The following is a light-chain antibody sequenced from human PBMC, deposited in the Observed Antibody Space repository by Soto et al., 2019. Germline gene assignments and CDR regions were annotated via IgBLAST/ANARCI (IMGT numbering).Light chain of an antibody. CDR3: KQYNNWPLT. V-gene: IGKV3-15*01. Sequence: EILMTQSPATLSVSPGEGATLSCRASHRVNTYLAWYQQRPGQAPRLLIYDAYTRATGIQARFSGSGSGTEFTLTIRSLQSEDFAVYYCKQYNNWPLTFGGGTKVDIK. CDR2: DAY. CDR1: HRVNTY. J-gene: IGKJ4*01.